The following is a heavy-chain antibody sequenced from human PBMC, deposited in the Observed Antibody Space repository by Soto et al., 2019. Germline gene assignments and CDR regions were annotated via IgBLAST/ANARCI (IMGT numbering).Heavy chain of an antibody. J-gene: IGHJ5*02. CDR1: GFTFSSYA. D-gene: IGHD6-19*01. Sequence: GGSLRLSCAASGFTFSSYAMHWVRQAPGKGLEWVAVISYDGSNKYYADSVKGRFTISRDNSKNTLYLQMNSLRAEDTAVYYCATTPRPLIAVAGTVGPFDPWGQGTLVTVSS. CDR3: ATTPRPLIAVAGTVGPFDP. V-gene: IGHV3-30-3*01. CDR2: ISYDGSNK.